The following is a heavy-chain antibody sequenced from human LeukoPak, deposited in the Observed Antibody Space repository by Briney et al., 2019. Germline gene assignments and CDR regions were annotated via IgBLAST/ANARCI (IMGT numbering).Heavy chain of an antibody. CDR3: ARDGGAGADNVDMTHWAYNWFDP. CDR1: GFAFSSYA. Sequence: GGSLRLSCAASGFAFSSYAIHWVRQAPGKGLEWVAVMSPDGRNKHYADSLKGRFTRSRDNSRNTLLLQMNSLGGEDTGVYYCARDGGAGADNVDMTHWAYNWFDPWGQGTLVTVSS. CDR2: MSPDGRNK. V-gene: IGHV3-30*04. D-gene: IGHD5-24*01. J-gene: IGHJ5*02.